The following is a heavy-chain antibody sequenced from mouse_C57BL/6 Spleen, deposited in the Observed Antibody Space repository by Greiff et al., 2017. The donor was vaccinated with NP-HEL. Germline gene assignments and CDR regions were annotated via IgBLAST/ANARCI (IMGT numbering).Heavy chain of an antibody. D-gene: IGHD1-1*01. CDR3: ARREGDEDYGRDFDY. CDR1: GYALSSSW. Sequence: VQLQQSGPELVKPGASVKISCKASGYALSSSWMNWVKQRPGKGLEWIGRIYPGDGDTNYNGKFKGKATLTADKSSSTAYMQLSSLTSEDSAVYFCARREGDEDYGRDFDYWGQGTTLTVSS. V-gene: IGHV1-82*01. J-gene: IGHJ2*01. CDR2: IYPGDGDT.